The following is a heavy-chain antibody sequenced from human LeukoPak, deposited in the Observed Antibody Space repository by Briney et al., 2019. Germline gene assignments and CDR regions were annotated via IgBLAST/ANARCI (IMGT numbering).Heavy chain of an antibody. J-gene: IGHJ4*02. Sequence: GRTLRLSCAASGFTFSSYAMSWVRQAPGKGLEWVANIRQDGSETNYVDSVRGRFTIARDNTKNSLYLQMTSLRGEDTAVYYCASRAGKPGKTPWCFDYWGQGALVAVSS. CDR2: IRQDGSET. V-gene: IGHV3-7*01. CDR1: GFTFSSYA. CDR3: ASRAGKPGKTPWCFDY. D-gene: IGHD1/OR15-1a*01.